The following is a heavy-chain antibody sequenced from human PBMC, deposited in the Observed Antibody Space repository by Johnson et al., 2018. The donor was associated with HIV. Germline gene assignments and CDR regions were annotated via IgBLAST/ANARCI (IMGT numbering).Heavy chain of an antibody. V-gene: IGHV3-64*04. Sequence: QVQLVESGGGLVQPGGSLRLSCAVSGFTFSNFAMHWVRQAPGKGLEYVSAISGNVTYYVDSVKGRFTISRDNAKNSLYLQMNSLRAEDTALYYCARAGLGYCSSTSCRGDAFDIWGQGTMVTVSS. CDR2: ISGNVT. D-gene: IGHD2-2*01. CDR1: GFTFSNFA. J-gene: IGHJ3*02. CDR3: ARAGLGYCSSTSCRGDAFDI.